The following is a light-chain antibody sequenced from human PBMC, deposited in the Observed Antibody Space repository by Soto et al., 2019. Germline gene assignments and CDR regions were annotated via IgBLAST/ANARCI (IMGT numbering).Light chain of an antibody. V-gene: IGKV3-20*01. CDR1: QSVSSTF. CDR3: QQYDSSRT. Sequence: EIVLTQSPGTLSLSPGERATLSCRASQSVSSTFLAWYQQKPGQAPRVLIYGSSARAAGIPDRFSGSGSGTDFTLTISRLEPEDFALYYCQQYDSSRTFGQGTKVEMK. CDR2: GSS. J-gene: IGKJ1*01.